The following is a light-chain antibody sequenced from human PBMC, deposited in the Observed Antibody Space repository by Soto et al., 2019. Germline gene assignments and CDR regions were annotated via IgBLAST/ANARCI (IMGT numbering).Light chain of an antibody. J-gene: IGKJ2*01. CDR3: MQCAQTPRT. CDR1: QSLLQSDGKTY. V-gene: IGKV2D-29*01. Sequence: IALTQTPLSHSVTPGQPASISCKSTQSLLQSDGKTYLYWFFQRPGQPPQILIYEASKRFSGVTDRFSGSGSGTEFTQKSSRVEPEDVGVYYCMQCAQTPRTFGPGTKLEIK. CDR2: EAS.